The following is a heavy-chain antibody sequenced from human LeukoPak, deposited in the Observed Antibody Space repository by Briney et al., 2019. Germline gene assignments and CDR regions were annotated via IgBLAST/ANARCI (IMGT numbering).Heavy chain of an antibody. CDR2: LYYSRAT. D-gene: IGHD3-3*01. CDR3: ARHDGRGGNTMGALDS. CDR1: GGSISSGSHH. Sequence: SETLSLTCTVSGGSISSGSHHWGWFRQSPGKGLEWIGSLYYSRATYYNPSLNSRVTISVVTSKNQFSLQLKSVTAADTAVYYCARHDGRGGNTMGALDSWGQGSLVTVSS. J-gene: IGHJ4*02. V-gene: IGHV4-39*01.